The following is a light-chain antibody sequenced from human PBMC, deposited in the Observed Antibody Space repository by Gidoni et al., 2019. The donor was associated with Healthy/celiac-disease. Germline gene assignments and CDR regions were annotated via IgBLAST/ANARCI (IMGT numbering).Light chain of an antibody. CDR1: PSISSY. J-gene: IGKJ2*01. CDR2: AAA. Sequence: DIQMTQSTSSLSASVRDRVTITCRATPSISSYFNWYQQKPGKAPKLLSYAAASLQSVVPSRFSGSGSGTDFTPTISRLQPEDFATYFCHQSYSTPVYTFGQGTKLEIK. V-gene: IGKV1-39*01. CDR3: HQSYSTPVYT.